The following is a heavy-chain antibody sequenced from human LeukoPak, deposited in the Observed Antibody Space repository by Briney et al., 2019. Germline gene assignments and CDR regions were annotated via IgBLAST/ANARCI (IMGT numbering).Heavy chain of an antibody. J-gene: IGHJ6*03. D-gene: IGHD2-15*01. Sequence: GGSLRLSCAASGFTFSDYNMRWIRQAPGKGLEWIPSISRSGSTKYYADSVKGRFTISRDNAKNSLFLQMNSLRAEDTAVYYCARVLRYCSGGNCYSGGLGYMDVWGKGTTVTISS. CDR3: ARVLRYCSGGNCYSGGLGYMDV. CDR1: GFTFSDYN. CDR2: ISRSGSTK. V-gene: IGHV3-11*01.